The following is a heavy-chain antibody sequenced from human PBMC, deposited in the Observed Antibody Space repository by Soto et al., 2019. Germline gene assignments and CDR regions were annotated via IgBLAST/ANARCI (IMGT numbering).Heavy chain of an antibody. D-gene: IGHD3-3*02. CDR3: EKVGICWSDVFDT. V-gene: IGHV3-64D*06. CDR2: SLSHGGTT. Sequence: GRSLRLSCSDSGFTFSSYGMHWVRQAPGKGLEFVSASLSHGGTTYYAASVKGRVTIYRDDSTNSLYIEIESLRVDDTAVYYCEKVGICWSDVFDTWRQGTMDTVSS. J-gene: IGHJ3*02. CDR1: GFTFSSYG.